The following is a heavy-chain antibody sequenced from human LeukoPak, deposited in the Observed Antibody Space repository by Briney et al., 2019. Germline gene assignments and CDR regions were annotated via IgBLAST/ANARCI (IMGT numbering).Heavy chain of an antibody. J-gene: IGHJ5*02. D-gene: IGHD3-10*01. CDR3: AREGMKPGWFDP. Sequence: SETLSLTCTVSGGSTSSYYWSWIRQPPGKGLEWIGYIYYSGSTNYNPSLKSRVTISVDTSKNQFSLKLSSVTAADTAVYYCAREGMKPGWFDPWGQGTLVTVSS. CDR2: IYYSGST. CDR1: GGSTSSYY. V-gene: IGHV4-59*01.